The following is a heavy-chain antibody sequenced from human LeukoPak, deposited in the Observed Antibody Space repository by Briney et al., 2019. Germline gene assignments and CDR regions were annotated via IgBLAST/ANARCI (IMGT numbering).Heavy chain of an antibody. D-gene: IGHD2-2*01. V-gene: IGHV3-30-3*01. CDR2: ISKDGTGT. J-gene: IGHJ4*02. Sequence: GRSLRLSCAASGFTFSNDAIHWGRQAPGKGVEWGGLISKDGTGTYYPDSVKGRFTISRDNSKNTLYLQMNSLRTEDTAMYYCAILGYSSSVFDCWGQGTLVTVSS. CDR1: GFTFSNDA. CDR3: AILGYSSSVFDC.